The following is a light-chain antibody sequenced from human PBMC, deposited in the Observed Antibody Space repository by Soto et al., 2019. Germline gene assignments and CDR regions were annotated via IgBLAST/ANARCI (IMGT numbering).Light chain of an antibody. Sequence: DIQMTQSPSTLSASVGDRIIITCRASQSISSWLAWYQQKPGKAPKLLIYKASSLESGVPPRFSGSGSGTEFTLTISSLQPDDSATYFCHQYSASHTFGGGTKV. V-gene: IGKV1-5*03. J-gene: IGKJ4*01. CDR1: QSISSW. CDR3: HQYSASHT. CDR2: KAS.